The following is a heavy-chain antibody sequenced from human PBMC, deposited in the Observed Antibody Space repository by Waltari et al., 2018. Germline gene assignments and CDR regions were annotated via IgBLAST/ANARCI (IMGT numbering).Heavy chain of an antibody. J-gene: IGHJ4*02. V-gene: IGHV1-2*02. CDR1: GYTFTAYY. Sequence: QVQVVQSGPEVEKPGASVKVSCKASGYTFTAYYIHWVRQAPGQGLEWMGWINPNSGGTNYAQRLQGRVTMTRYTSISTAYMELSRLRSDDTAVYYCARGRQGFYWGQGTLVTVSS. CDR2: INPNSGGT. CDR3: ARGRQGFY.